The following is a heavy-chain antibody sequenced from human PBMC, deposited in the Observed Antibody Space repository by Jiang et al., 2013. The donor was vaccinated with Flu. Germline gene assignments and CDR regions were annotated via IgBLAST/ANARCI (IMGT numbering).Heavy chain of an antibody. Sequence: QLLESGGGLVQPGGSLRLSCAASGFTFSSYAMSWVRQAPGKGLEWVSAISGSGGSTYYADSVKGRFTISRDNSKNTLYLQMNSLRAEDTAVYYCAREMVVVAATRGYYYYGMDVWGQGTTVTVSS. V-gene: IGHV3-23*01. J-gene: IGHJ6*02. CDR2: ISGSGGST. CDR1: GFTFSSYA. CDR3: AREMVVVAATRGYYYYGMDV. D-gene: IGHD2-15*01.